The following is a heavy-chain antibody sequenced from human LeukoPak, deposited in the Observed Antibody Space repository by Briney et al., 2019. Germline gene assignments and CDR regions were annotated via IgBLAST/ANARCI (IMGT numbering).Heavy chain of an antibody. J-gene: IGHJ4*02. CDR1: GFTFSSYG. D-gene: IGHD6-19*01. CDR2: IRYDGSNK. CDR3: AKDPIAVAGYYFDY. Sequence: PGGSLRLACAASGFTFSSYGMHCVRQAPGRGLEWVAFIRYDGSNKYYADPVKGRFTISRDNSKNTLYLQMNSLRAEDTAVYYCAKDPIAVAGYYFDYWGQGTLVTVSS. V-gene: IGHV3-30*02.